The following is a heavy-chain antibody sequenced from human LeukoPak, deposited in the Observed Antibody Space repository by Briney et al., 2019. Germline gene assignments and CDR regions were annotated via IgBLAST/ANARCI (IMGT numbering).Heavy chain of an antibody. V-gene: IGHV1-2*06. D-gene: IGHD2/OR15-2a*01. CDR2: INPNSGGT. Sequence: ASVRVSCKASGYTFTGYYMHWVRQAPGQGLEWMGRINPNSGGTNYAQKLQGRVTMTTDTSTSTAYMELRSLRSDDTAVYYCARVSWLHFFDYWGQGTLVTASS. J-gene: IGHJ4*02. CDR3: ARVSWLHFFDY. CDR1: GYTFTGYY.